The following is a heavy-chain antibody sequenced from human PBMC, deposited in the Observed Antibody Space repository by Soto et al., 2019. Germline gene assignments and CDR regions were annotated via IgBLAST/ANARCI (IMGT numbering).Heavy chain of an antibody. CDR2: ISSSSSTI. D-gene: IGHD2-8*01. CDR1: GFTFSSYS. CDR3: ARDLYTGYCTNGVCYPY. V-gene: IGHV3-48*01. J-gene: IGHJ4*02. Sequence: GGSLRLSCAASGFTFSSYSMNWVRQAPGKGLEWVSYISSSSSTIYYADSVKGRFTISRDNAKNSLYLQMNSLRAEDTAVYYCARDLYTGYCTNGVCYPYWGQGTLVTVSS.